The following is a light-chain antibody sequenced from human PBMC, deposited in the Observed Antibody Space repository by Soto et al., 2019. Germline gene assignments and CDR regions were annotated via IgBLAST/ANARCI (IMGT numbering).Light chain of an antibody. CDR2: DES. CDR3: QHRSNRWM. V-gene: IGKV3-11*01. J-gene: IGKJ1*01. CDR1: QSVTYY. Sequence: EIVWTQSPATLYLSPGERATLSCRASQSVTYYVDGYQQKPGQATRLLIYDESNRAPGIPARFSGSGSGKDFPLTISSRDLEDFAIYDWQHRSNRWMFGEGPKVEI.